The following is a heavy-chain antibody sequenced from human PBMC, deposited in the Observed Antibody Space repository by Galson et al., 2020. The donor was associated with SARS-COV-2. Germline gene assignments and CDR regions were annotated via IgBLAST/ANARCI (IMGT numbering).Heavy chain of an antibody. D-gene: IGHD3-22*01. V-gene: IGHV3-74*01. CDR3: AGDAYWYDSTGYHD. J-gene: IGHJ4*02. CDR2: ISSDGSST. Sequence: ALHGESLKISCAASGFAFSNYWMHWVRQAPGKGLVWVSRISSDGSSTNYADSVKGRFTISRDNAKNTLYLQMNSLRAEDTAVYYCAGDAYWYDSTGYHDWGQGTLVTVSS. CDR1: GFAFSNYW.